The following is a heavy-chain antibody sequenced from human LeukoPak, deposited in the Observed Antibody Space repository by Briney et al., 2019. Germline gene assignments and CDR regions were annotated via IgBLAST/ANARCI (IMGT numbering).Heavy chain of an antibody. V-gene: IGHV1-18*04. CDR1: GYTFTGYY. J-gene: IGHJ5*02. CDR2: ISAYNGNT. D-gene: IGHD3-10*01. Sequence: PLASVKVSCKASGYTFTGYYMHWVRQAPGQGLEWMGWISAYNGNTNYAQKLQGRVTMTTDTSTSTAYMELRSLRSDDTAVYYCARWWFGELRFDPWGQGTLVTVSS. CDR3: ARWWFGELRFDP.